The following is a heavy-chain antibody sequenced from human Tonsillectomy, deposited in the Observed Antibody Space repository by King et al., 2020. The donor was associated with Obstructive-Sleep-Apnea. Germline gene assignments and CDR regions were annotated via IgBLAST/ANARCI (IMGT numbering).Heavy chain of an antibody. D-gene: IGHD3-10*01. CDR2: ISYHGCNK. Sequence: VQLVESGGGVVQPGRSLRLSCAASVFTFSSYSMHWVRQAPGKGLEWVADISYHGCNKYYADSVKGRFTISRDNSKNTLYLQMNSLRAEDTAVYYCARGPQMVRGVIGWFDPWGQGTLVTVSS. CDR1: VFTFSSYS. J-gene: IGHJ5*02. CDR3: ARGPQMVRGVIGWFDP. V-gene: IGHV3-30*04.